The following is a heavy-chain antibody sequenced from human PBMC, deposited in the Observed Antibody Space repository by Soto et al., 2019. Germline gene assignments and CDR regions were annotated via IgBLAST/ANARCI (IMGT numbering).Heavy chain of an antibody. CDR3: AKDRGFREYLFDS. CDR2: LSYDGHNE. Sequence: QVQLVESGGAVVQPGTSLRLSCAASGVAFSTYGVHWVRQAPGKGLEWVAILSYDGHNEYYTDSVKGRFTISRDTARNTLSLQMDRLRPDDTAMYYCAKDRGFREYLFDSWGQGTLVTVSS. V-gene: IGHV3-30*18. J-gene: IGHJ4*02. CDR1: GVAFSTYG. D-gene: IGHD3-10*01.